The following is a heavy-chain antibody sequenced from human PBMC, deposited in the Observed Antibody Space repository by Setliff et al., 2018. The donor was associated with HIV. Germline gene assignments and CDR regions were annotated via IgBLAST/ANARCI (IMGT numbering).Heavy chain of an antibody. CDR3: ARSGGPTFDP. CDR2: INHRGST. J-gene: IGHJ5*02. Sequence: PSETLSLTCAVYGGSFSDYYWTWIRQSPGKGLEWIGEINHRGSTNYNPSLKSRVTVSVDTSKNQFSLKLRSVTAADTAVYYCARSGGPTFDPWGQGTLVTVSS. CDR1: GGSFSDYY. V-gene: IGHV4-34*01.